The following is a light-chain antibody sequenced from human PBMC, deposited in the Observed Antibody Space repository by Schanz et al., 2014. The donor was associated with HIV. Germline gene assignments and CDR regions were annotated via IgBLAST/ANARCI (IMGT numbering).Light chain of an antibody. V-gene: IGLV1-47*01. CDR3: AAWDDSLSGNWV. CDR1: SSNIGSNY. J-gene: IGLJ3*02. CDR2: RNN. Sequence: QSVLTQPPSASGPPGQRVTISCSGSSSNIGSNYVYWYQQLPGTAPKLLIYRNNQRPSGVPDRFSGSKSGTSASLAISGLRSEDEADYHCAAWDDSLSGNWVFGGGTKLTVL.